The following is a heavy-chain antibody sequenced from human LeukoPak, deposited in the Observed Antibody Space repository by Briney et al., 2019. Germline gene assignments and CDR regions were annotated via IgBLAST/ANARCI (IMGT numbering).Heavy chain of an antibody. CDR1: GGSFSGYY. CDR3: ARHRRFGNYYYYMDV. CDR2: INHGGST. J-gene: IGHJ6*03. D-gene: IGHD3-10*01. V-gene: IGHV4-34*01. Sequence: SETLSLTCAVYGGSFSGYYWSWIRQPPGKGLEWMGEINHGGSTNYNPSLKSRVTISVDTSNNQFSLKLSSVTAADTAVYYCARHRRFGNYYYYMDVWGKGTTVTISS.